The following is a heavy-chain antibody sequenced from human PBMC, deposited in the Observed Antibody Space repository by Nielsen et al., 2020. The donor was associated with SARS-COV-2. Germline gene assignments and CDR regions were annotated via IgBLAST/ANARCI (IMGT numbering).Heavy chain of an antibody. D-gene: IGHD3-16*02. CDR3: ARHRDRLRLGELSPPFDY. Sequence: SDTLSLTSTVSGGSISSYYWSWIRQPPGKGLEWIGYIYYSGSTNYNPSLKSRVTISVDTSKNQFSLKLSSVTAADTAVYYCARHRDRLRLGELSPPFDYWGQGTLVTVSS. CDR2: IYYSGST. CDR1: GGSISSYY. J-gene: IGHJ4*02. V-gene: IGHV4-59*08.